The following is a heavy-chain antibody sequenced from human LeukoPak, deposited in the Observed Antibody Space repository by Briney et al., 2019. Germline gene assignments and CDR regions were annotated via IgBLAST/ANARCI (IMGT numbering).Heavy chain of an antibody. D-gene: IGHD3-22*01. V-gene: IGHV4-34*01. CDR2: INHSGST. CDR3: ARGPRDSSGYYSRLYYYYMDV. J-gene: IGHJ6*03. Sequence: SETLSLTCAVYGGSFNGYYWSWIRQPPGKGLEWIGEINHSGSTNYNPSLKSRVTISVDTSKNQFSLKLSSVTAADTAVYYCARGPRDSSGYYSRLYYYYMDVWGKGTTVTVSS. CDR1: GGSFNGYY.